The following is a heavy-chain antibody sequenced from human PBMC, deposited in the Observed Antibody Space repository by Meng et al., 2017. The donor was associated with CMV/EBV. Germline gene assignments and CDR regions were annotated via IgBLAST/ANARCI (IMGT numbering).Heavy chain of an antibody. Sequence: GESLKISCAASGFTFSSYAMHWVRPAPGKGLEWVAVISYDGSNKYYADSVKGRFTISRDNSKNTLYLQMNSLRAEDTAVYYCARDHYDYWGQGTLVTVSS. D-gene: IGHD1-26*01. CDR2: ISYDGSNK. CDR1: GFTFSSYA. V-gene: IGHV3-30-3*01. CDR3: ARDHYDY. J-gene: IGHJ4*02.